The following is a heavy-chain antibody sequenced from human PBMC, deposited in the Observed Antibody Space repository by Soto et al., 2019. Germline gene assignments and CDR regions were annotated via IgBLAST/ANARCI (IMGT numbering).Heavy chain of an antibody. CDR3: AGSIAVAANGVYYYYGMDV. CDR1: GYTFTGYY. J-gene: IGHJ6*02. CDR2: INPNSGGT. Sequence: ASVKVSCKASGYTFTGYYMHWVRQAPGQGLEWMGWINPNSGGTNYAQKFQGWVTMTRDTSISTAYMELSRLRSDDTAVYYCAGSIAVAANGVYYYYGMDVWGQGTTVTVSS. D-gene: IGHD6-19*01. V-gene: IGHV1-2*04.